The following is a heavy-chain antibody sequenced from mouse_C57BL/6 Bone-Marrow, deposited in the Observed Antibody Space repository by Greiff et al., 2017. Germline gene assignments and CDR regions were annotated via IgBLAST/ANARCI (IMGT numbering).Heavy chain of an antibody. CDR3: ARHEDSSGCYYFDY. Sequence: VQLLESGAELVKPGASVKLSCKASGYTFTESTIHWVKPRSGQGLEWIGWFYPGSGSIKYNEKFKDKATLTADKSSSTAYMELSRMTSEDSAVYFCARHEDSSGCYYFDYWGQGTTLTVSS. CDR1: GYTFTEST. J-gene: IGHJ2*01. D-gene: IGHD3-2*02. CDR2: FYPGSGSI. V-gene: IGHV1-62-2*01.